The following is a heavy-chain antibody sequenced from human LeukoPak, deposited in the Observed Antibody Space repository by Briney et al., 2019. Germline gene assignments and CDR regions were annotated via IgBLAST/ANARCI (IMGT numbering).Heavy chain of an antibody. CDR1: GGSLNGYY. J-gene: IGHJ4*02. CDR2: IYTSGST. CDR3: ARAPLRYWSGGSCYSDFDY. Sequence: PSETLSLTCTVSGGSLNGYYWRWVRQPAGKGLEWIGRIYTSGSTNYNPSLKSRVTISLDKSKNQFSLHLSSVTAADTAVYYCARAPLRYWSGGSCYSDFDYWGQGTLVTVSS. V-gene: IGHV4-4*07. D-gene: IGHD2-15*01.